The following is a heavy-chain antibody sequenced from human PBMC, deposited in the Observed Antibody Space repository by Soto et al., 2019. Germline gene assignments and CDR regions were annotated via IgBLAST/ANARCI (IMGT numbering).Heavy chain of an antibody. J-gene: IGHJ4*02. CDR2: ISYDGSNK. D-gene: IGHD6-19*01. Sequence: GTLRLSGTASGFTFSSYAMHWVRQAPGKGLEWVAVISYDGSNKYYADSVKGRFTISRDNSKNTMYLQMNSLRVEDTAVYYCARPYSSGWYGDLDYWGQGTLVTVSS. CDR1: GFTFSSYA. V-gene: IGHV3-30-3*01. CDR3: ARPYSSGWYGDLDY.